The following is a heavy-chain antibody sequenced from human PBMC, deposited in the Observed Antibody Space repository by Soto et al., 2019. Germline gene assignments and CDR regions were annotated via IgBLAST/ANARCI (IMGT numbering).Heavy chain of an antibody. CDR3: ARHGAIYSNSWYDFDY. Sequence: SETLSLTCAVSGGSISSGGYSWSWIRQPPGKGLEWIGNIYYSGTTYYNPSLKSRVTISVDTSKNQFSLKLSSVTAADTAVYYCARHGAIYSNSWYDFDYWGQGTLVTVSS. CDR2: IYYSGTT. V-gene: IGHV4-30-2*03. D-gene: IGHD6-13*01. CDR1: GGSISSGGYS. J-gene: IGHJ4*02.